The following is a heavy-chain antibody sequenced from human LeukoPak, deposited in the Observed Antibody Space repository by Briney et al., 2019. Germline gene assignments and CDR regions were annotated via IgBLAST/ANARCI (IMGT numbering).Heavy chain of an antibody. CDR1: GESFSGYY. Sequence: SETLSLTCAVYGESFSGYYWSWIRQPPGKGLEWIGEINHSGSTNYNPSLKSRVTISVDTSKNQISLKLNSVTAADTAVYYCGRDSRGPDYWGQGTLVTVSS. V-gene: IGHV4-34*01. CDR3: GRDSRGPDY. J-gene: IGHJ4*02. CDR2: INHSGST. D-gene: IGHD3-22*01.